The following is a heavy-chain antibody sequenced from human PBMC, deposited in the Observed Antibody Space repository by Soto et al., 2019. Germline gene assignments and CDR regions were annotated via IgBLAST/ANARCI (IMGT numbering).Heavy chain of an antibody. Sequence: QVQLQESGPGLVKPSGTLSLTCAVSGGSISSSNWWSWVRQPPGKGLEWIGEIYHSGSTNYNPSLKRRVTISVDKSKNQFSLKLSSVTAADTAVYYCARVHDSRLEGYYFDYWGQGTLVTVSS. CDR2: IYHSGST. V-gene: IGHV4-4*02. J-gene: IGHJ4*02. D-gene: IGHD3-22*01. CDR3: ARVHDSRLEGYYFDY. CDR1: GGSISSSNW.